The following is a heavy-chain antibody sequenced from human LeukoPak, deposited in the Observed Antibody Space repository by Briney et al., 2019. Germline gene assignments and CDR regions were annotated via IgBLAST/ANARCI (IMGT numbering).Heavy chain of an antibody. J-gene: IGHJ3*01. Sequence: GGSLRLSCAASGFTFTTYAITWVRQAPGKGLEWVSAFGATDGSAQYAESVEGRFTISRDNSKNTLFLQMNSLGAEDTAVYYCARAKIAAAGTGAFDVWGQGTLVTVSS. CDR3: ARAKIAAAGTGAFDV. CDR1: GFTFTTYA. CDR2: FGATDGSA. D-gene: IGHD6-13*01. V-gene: IGHV3-23*01.